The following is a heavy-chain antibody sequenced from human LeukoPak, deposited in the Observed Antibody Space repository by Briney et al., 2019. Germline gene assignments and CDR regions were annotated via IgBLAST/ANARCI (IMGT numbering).Heavy chain of an antibody. D-gene: IGHD3-10*01. V-gene: IGHV4-39*07. CDR3: ARGPLWFGRNWFDP. Sequence: PSETLSLTCTVSGGSISSSSYYWSWIRQPPGKGLEWIGEINHSGSTNYNPSLKSRVTISVDTSKNQFSLKLSSVTAADTAVYYCARGPLWFGRNWFDPWGQGTLVTVSS. CDR2: INHSGST. J-gene: IGHJ5*02. CDR1: GGSISSSSYY.